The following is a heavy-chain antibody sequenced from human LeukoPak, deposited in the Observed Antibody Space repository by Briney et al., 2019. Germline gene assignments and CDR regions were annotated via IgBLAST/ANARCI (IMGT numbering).Heavy chain of an antibody. CDR2: INHSGST. V-gene: IGHV4-39*07. CDR1: GGSINSNTYY. CDR3: ARGTVYYGSGSYFHP. J-gene: IGHJ5*02. D-gene: IGHD3-10*01. Sequence: SETLSLTCIVSGGSINSNTYYWGWIRQSPGKGLEWIGEINHSGSTNYNPSLKSRVTISVDTSKNQFSLKLSSVTAADTAVYYCARGTVYYGSGSYFHPWGQGTLVTVSS.